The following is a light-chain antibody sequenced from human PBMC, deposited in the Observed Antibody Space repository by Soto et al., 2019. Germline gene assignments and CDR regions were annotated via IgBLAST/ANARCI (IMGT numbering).Light chain of an antibody. CDR3: QHRHNWPLA. V-gene: IGKV3-11*01. J-gene: IGKJ4*01. Sequence: EIVLTQSPATLSLSPGERATLSCRASESIDNFLAWYQQKPGQAPRLLIYDASNRATGVPARFSGSGSRTDFTLTITNLEPEDFAVYYCQHRHNWPLAFGGGTKVEIK. CDR1: ESIDNF. CDR2: DAS.